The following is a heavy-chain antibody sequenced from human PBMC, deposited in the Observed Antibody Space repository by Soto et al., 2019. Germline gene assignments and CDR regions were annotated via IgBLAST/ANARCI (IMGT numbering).Heavy chain of an antibody. D-gene: IGHD3-16*01. J-gene: IGHJ4*02. CDR2: MSYSRST. CDR3: ASHLRPTKGGGGYFYY. CDR1: GGSISSNNYY. V-gene: IGHV4-39*01. Sequence: QLQLQESGPGLVKPSETLSLTCFVSGGSISSNNYYWGWIRKPTGKGLECIWSMSYSRSTYYNPSLKSRVTISVDTPTNQFSSKLTSLTAANRAVYYCASHLRPTKGGGGYFYYGGQGPLVTVSS.